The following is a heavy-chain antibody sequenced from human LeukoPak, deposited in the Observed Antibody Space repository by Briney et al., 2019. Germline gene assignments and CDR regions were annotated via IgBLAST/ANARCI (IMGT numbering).Heavy chain of an antibody. CDR3: ARGIRYCSSTSCYRRFNWFDP. Sequence: SETLSLTCTVSGGSISSYYWSWIRQPPGKGLEWIGYIYYSGSTNYNPSLKSRVTVSVDTSKNQFSLKLSSVTAADTAVYYCARGIRYCSSTSCYRRFNWFDPWGQGTLVTDSS. J-gene: IGHJ5*02. V-gene: IGHV4-59*01. CDR2: IYYSGST. D-gene: IGHD2-2*02. CDR1: GGSISSYY.